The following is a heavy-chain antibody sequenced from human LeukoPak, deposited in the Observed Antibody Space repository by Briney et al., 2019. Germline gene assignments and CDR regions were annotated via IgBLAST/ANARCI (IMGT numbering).Heavy chain of an antibody. CDR2: IYYSGST. Sequence: PSETLSLTCTVSGDSISSSSYYWGWIRQPPGKGLEWIGSIYYSGSTYYNPSLKSRVTISVDKSRNHFSLNLSSVTAADTAVYYCARVNINNWLSCDYWGQGTLVTVSS. CDR3: ARVNINNWLSCDY. CDR1: GDSISSSSYY. J-gene: IGHJ4*02. V-gene: IGHV4-39*07. D-gene: IGHD1-1*01.